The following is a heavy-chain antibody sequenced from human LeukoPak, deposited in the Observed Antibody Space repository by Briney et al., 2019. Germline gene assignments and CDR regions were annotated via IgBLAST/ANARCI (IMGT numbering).Heavy chain of an antibody. Sequence: PSETLSLTCIVCLGSISRYYWSWIRQPAWRGLEGIGRSYTSGSTNYNPSLKRRYNMPVDPSKNQFSLMLSHVTAADTAVYYCAKDESYYDSSGYYSTDAFHIWGQATM. D-gene: IGHD3-22*01. J-gene: IGHJ3*02. CDR2: SYTSGST. CDR3: AKDESYYDSSGYYSTDAFHI. CDR1: LGSISRYY. V-gene: IGHV4-4*07.